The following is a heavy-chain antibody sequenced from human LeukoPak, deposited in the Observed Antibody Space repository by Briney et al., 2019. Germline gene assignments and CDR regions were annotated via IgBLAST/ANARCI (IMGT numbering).Heavy chain of an antibody. J-gene: IGHJ4*02. CDR3: ARAGTQTYFFDY. Sequence: ASKTLSLTCTVSGGSISSGSYYWTWIRQPAGKGLEWIGRIYTSGSTNFNPSLKSRVTISLDTSKNQFSLKLSSVTAADTAVYYCARAGTQTYFFDYWGQGTLVTVSS. CDR1: GGSISSGSYY. CDR2: IYTSGST. V-gene: IGHV4-61*02. D-gene: IGHD1-14*01.